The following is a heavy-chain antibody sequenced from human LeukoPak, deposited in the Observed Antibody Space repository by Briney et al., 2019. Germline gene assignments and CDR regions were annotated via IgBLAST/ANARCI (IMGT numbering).Heavy chain of an antibody. V-gene: IGHV1-2*02. CDR3: ARPRDDFWSGSYYYYMDV. Sequence: ASVKVSCKAYGYTFTGYYMHWVRQAPGQGLEWMGWSNPNSGGTNYAQKFQGRVTMTRDTSISTAYMELSRLRSDDTAVYYCARPRDDFWSGSYYYYMDVWGKGTAVAVSS. CDR1: GYTFTGYY. D-gene: IGHD3-3*01. CDR2: SNPNSGGT. J-gene: IGHJ6*03.